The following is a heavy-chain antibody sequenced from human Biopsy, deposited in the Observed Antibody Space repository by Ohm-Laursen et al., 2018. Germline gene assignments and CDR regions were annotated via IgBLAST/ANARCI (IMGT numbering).Heavy chain of an antibody. J-gene: IGHJ5*02. CDR1: GGSISSSTTYY. Sequence: GTLSLTCSVSGGSISSSTTYYWAWLRQPPGKGLEWIGSIYNTETTFYNPSLKSRVTISVDTSTNQFSLKLSSVTAADTALYFCARHPTGFWFDPWGHGTLVTVSS. CDR3: ARHPTGFWFDP. CDR2: IYNTETT. V-gene: IGHV4-39*01.